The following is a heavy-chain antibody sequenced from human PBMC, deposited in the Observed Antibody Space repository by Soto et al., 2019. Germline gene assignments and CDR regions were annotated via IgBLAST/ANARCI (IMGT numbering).Heavy chain of an antibody. CDR1: GWSFSGYY. CDR3: ARVYTYYYDSSGYYYDPNYFDY. Sequence: PSETLSLTCAFYGWSFSGYYWSWIRQPPGKGLEWIGEINHIGSTNYNPSLKSRVTISVDTSKNQFSLKLSSVTAADTAVYYCARVYTYYYDSSGYYYDPNYFDYWGQGTLVTVSS. D-gene: IGHD3-22*01. J-gene: IGHJ4*02. CDR2: INHIGST. V-gene: IGHV4-34*01.